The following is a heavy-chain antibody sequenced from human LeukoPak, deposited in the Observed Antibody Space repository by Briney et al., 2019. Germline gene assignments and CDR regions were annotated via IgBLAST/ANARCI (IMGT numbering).Heavy chain of an antibody. Sequence: SETLSLTCTVSGGSISSYYWSWIRQPPGKGLEWIGYIYYSGSTYYNPSLKSRVTISVDTSKNQFSLKLSSVTAADTAVYYCAREGGIRGYSYGNFDYWGQGTLVTVSS. V-gene: IGHV4-59*12. CDR1: GGSISSYY. D-gene: IGHD5-18*01. J-gene: IGHJ4*02. CDR2: IYYSGST. CDR3: AREGGIRGYSYGNFDY.